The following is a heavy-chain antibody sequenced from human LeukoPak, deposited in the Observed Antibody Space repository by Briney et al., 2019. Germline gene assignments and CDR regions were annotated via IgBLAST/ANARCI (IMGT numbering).Heavy chain of an antibody. D-gene: IGHD6-6*01. V-gene: IGHV4-38-2*01. CDR2: IYHSGST. CDR1: GYSISSGYY. J-gene: IGHJ6*03. Sequence: PSETLSLTCAVSGYSISSGYYWGWIRQPPGKGLEWIGSIYHSGSTYYNPSLKSRVTISVDTSKNQFSLKLSSVTAADTAVYYCERGAYSSSSHYYYYYMDVWGKGTTVTVSS. CDR3: ERGAYSSSSHYYYYYMDV.